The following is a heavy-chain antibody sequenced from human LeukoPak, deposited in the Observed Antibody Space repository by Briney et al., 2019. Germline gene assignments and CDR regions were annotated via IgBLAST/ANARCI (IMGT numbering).Heavy chain of an antibody. CDR3: ARDEYTYGHDY. Sequence: SETLSLTCTVSGGSLSSYYWSWIRQPPGKGLEWIGYIYYSGSTNYNPSLKSRVTISVDTSKNQFSLKLSSVTAADTAVYYCARDEYTYGHDYWGQGTPVTVSS. CDR2: IYYSGST. J-gene: IGHJ4*02. CDR1: GGSLSSYY. V-gene: IGHV4-59*01. D-gene: IGHD5-18*01.